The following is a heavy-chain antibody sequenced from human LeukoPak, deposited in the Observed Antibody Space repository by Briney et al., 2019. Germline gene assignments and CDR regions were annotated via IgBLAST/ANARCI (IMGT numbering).Heavy chain of an antibody. CDR3: AKALLVPAATAYYAMDV. CDR1: GFTFSSYG. J-gene: IGHJ6*04. Sequence: GGSLRRSCAASGFTFSSYGMHWVRQAPGKGLEWVAVISYDGSNKYYADSVKGRFTISRDNSKNTLYLQMNSLRAEDTAVYYCAKALLVPAATAYYAMDVWGKGTTVTVSS. V-gene: IGHV3-30*18. CDR2: ISYDGSNK. D-gene: IGHD2-2*01.